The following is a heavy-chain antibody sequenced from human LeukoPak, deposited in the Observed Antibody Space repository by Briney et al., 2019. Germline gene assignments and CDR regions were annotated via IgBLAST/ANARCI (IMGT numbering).Heavy chain of an antibody. D-gene: IGHD3-3*01. Sequence: VASVKVSCKASGGTFSSYTISWVRQAPGQGLEWMGRIIPILGIANYAQKFQGRVTITAYKFTSTAYMELSSLRSEDTAVYYCARGRGSYDFWSGYSNWFDPWGQGTLVTVSS. J-gene: IGHJ5*02. CDR1: GGTFSSYT. CDR2: IIPILGIA. CDR3: ARGRGSYDFWSGYSNWFDP. V-gene: IGHV1-69*02.